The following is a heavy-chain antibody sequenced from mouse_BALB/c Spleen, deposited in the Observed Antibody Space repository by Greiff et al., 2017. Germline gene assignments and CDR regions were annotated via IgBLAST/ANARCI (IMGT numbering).Heavy chain of an antibody. J-gene: IGHJ4*01. CDR2: ISSGGSYT. Sequence: EVQLVESGGDLVKPGGSLKLSCAASGFTFSSYGMSWVRQTPDKRLEWVATISSGGSYTYYPDSVKGRFTISRDNAKNTLYLQMSSLKSEDIAMYYCARHDDYAMDYWGQGTSVTVSS. CDR1: GFTFSSYG. D-gene: IGHD2-4*01. CDR3: ARHDDYAMDY. V-gene: IGHV5-6*01.